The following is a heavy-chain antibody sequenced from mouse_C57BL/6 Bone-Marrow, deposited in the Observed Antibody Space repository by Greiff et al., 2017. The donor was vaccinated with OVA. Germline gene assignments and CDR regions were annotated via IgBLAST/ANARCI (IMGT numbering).Heavy chain of an antibody. CDR3: ARSGWGYAMDY. J-gene: IGHJ4*01. CDR1: GYSFTSYY. D-gene: IGHD2-3*01. CDR2: IYPGSGNT. Sequence: QVQLQQSGPELVKPGASVKISCKASGYSFTSYYIHWVKQRPGQGLEWIGWIYPGSGNTKYNEKFKGKATLTADTSSSTAYMQLSSLTSEDSAVYYCARSGWGYAMDYWGQGTSVTVSS. V-gene: IGHV1-66*01.